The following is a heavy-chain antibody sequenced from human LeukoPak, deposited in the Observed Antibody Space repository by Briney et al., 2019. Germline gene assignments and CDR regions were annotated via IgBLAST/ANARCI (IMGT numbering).Heavy chain of an antibody. J-gene: IGHJ4*02. CDR3: ARSTVATNFDY. CDR1: GFTFSSYA. D-gene: IGHD5-12*01. V-gene: IGHV3-23*01. Sequence: PGGSLRLSCAASGFTFSSYAMSWVRQAPGKGLEWVSAISGSGGSTYYADSVKGRFTIPRDNSKNTLYLQMNSLRAEDTAAYYCARSTVATNFDYWGQGTLVTVSS. CDR2: ISGSGGST.